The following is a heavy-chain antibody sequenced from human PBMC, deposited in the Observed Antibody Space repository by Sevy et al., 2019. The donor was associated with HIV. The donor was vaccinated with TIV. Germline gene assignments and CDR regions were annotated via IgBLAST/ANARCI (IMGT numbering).Heavy chain of an antibody. V-gene: IGHV3-21*01. J-gene: IGHJ6*02. Sequence: GGSLRLSCAASGFTFSSYSMNWVRQAPGKGLEWVSSISSSSSYIYYADSVKGRFTISRDKAKNSLYLQMNSLRAEDTAVYYCAYFLGYCSGSSCSRADVWGQGTTVTVSS. CDR1: GFTFSSYS. CDR2: ISSSSSYI. CDR3: AYFLGYCSGSSCSRADV. D-gene: IGHD2-15*01.